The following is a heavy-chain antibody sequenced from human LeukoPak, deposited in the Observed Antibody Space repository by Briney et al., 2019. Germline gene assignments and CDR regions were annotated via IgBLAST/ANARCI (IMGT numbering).Heavy chain of an antibody. D-gene: IGHD1-26*01. CDR2: IYYSGST. CDR1: GGSISSYY. J-gene: IGHJ4*02. Sequence: SETLSLTCTVSGGSISSYYWSWIRQPPGKGLEWIGYIYYSGSTNYNPSLKSRVTISVDTSKNQFSLKLSSVTAADTAVYYCARRGTQYSGSYDYWGQGTLVTVSS. V-gene: IGHV4-59*01. CDR3: ARRGTQYSGSYDY.